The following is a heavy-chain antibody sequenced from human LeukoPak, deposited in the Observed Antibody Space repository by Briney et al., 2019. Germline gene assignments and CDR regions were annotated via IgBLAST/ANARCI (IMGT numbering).Heavy chain of an antibody. V-gene: IGHV3-23*01. D-gene: IGHD5-24*01. Sequence: GGSLRLSCAASGFTFSSYSMTWVRQAPGKGLEWVSLIGASGESTYYADSVKGRFTISRDNSKNTLSLQMNSLRVEDTAMYFCAKDIQLSTWGLGTMVTVSS. CDR3: AKDIQLST. J-gene: IGHJ3*01. CDR1: GFTFSSYS. CDR2: IGASGEST.